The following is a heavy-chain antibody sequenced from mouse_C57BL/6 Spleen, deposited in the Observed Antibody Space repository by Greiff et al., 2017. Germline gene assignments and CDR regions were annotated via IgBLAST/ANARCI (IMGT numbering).Heavy chain of an antibody. CDR2: ISDGGSYT. Sequence: EVKLVESGGGLVKPGGSLKLSCAASGFTFSSYAMSWVRQTPEKRLEWVATISDGGSYTYYPDNVKGRFTISRDNAKNNLYLHMSHLKSEDTAMYYCAREGTYYGYDGWYFDFWGTGTTVTVSS. D-gene: IGHD2-9*01. CDR3: AREGTYYGYDGWYFDF. J-gene: IGHJ1*03. V-gene: IGHV5-4*01. CDR1: GFTFSSYA.